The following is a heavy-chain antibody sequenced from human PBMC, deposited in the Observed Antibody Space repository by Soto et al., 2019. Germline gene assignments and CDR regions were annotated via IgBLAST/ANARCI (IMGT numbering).Heavy chain of an antibody. CDR2: IVVGSGNT. CDR1: GFTFTSSA. D-gene: IGHD3-22*01. Sequence: ASVKFSCKASGFTFTSSAVQWVRQARGQRLEWIGWIVVGSGNTNYAQKFQESVTITRDMSTSTAYMELSSLRSEDTAVYYCAAGFSAQITMIVVPPVGWGQGTMVTVSS. V-gene: IGHV1-58*01. CDR3: AAGFSAQITMIVVPPVG. J-gene: IGHJ3*01.